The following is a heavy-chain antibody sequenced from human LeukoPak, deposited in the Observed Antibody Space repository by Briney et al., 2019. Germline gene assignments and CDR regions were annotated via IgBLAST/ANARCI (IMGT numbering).Heavy chain of an antibody. CDR3: VARRGVSDWYFDL. V-gene: IGHV3-64*01. CDR2: ISSNGLIT. J-gene: IGHJ2*01. CDR1: GLTFSSHP. Sequence: GGSLRLSCEASGLTFSSHPMHWVRQAPGKGLEYVSTISSNGLITYYANSVKGRFTISRDNSKNTLYLQMGSLRAEDMAVYYCVARRGVSDWYFDLWGRGTLVTVPS. D-gene: IGHD3-10*01.